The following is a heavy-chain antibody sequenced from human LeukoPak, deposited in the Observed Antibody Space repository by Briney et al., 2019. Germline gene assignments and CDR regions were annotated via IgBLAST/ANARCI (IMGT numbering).Heavy chain of an antibody. CDR1: GGSIGNYY. V-gene: IGHV4-4*07. J-gene: IGHJ4*02. D-gene: IGHD3-10*01. Sequence: SETLSLTCTVSGGSIGNYYWNWIRQPAGKGLEWIGRISTSGTNNYHPSLKSRVTLSLDTSKNQFSLNLRSVTAADTAIYFCARRRPYYYGSGTYSREDWGQGTLVTVSS. CDR3: ARRRPYYYGSGTYSRED. CDR2: ISTSGTN.